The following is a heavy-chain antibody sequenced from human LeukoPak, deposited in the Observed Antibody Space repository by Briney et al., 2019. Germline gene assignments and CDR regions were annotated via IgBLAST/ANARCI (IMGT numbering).Heavy chain of an antibody. D-gene: IGHD3-3*01. J-gene: IGHJ5*02. CDR2: INRSGGT. V-gene: IGHV4-34*01. CDR1: GGSFSGYY. CDR3: ARGSKNVLRFLEWFRSGFDP. Sequence: SETMSLTCAGYGGSFSGYYWSWIRQPPGKGLEWIGEINRSGGTNYNPSLKSRVTISVDTSKNQFSLKLSSVTAADTAVYYCARGSKNVLRFLEWFRSGFDPWGQGTLVTVSS.